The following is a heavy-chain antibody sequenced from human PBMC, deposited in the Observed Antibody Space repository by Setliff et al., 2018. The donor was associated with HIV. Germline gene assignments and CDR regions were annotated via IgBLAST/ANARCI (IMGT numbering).Heavy chain of an antibody. CDR3: PRGISTNAYWHGAPYNWFDP. J-gene: IGHJ5*02. CDR2: ISHSGTA. CDR1: GGAISSNKW. D-gene: IGHD3-16*01. V-gene: IGHV4-4*02. Sequence: SETLSLTCTVSGGAISSNKWWSWVRQYPGKGLEWIGEISHSGTANYNASLKNRVPISMDASRNHFPLRLKSVTAAGTAIYYCPRGISTNAYWHGAPYNWFDPWGQGSLVTVSS.